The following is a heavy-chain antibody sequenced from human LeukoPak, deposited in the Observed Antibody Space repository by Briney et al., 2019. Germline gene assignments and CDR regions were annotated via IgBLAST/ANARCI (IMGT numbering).Heavy chain of an antibody. V-gene: IGHV4-34*01. J-gene: IGHJ4*02. Sequence: SETLSLTCAVYGGSFSGYYWSWIRQPPGKGLEWIGEINHSGSTNYNPSLKSRVTISVDTSKNQFSLKLSSVTAADTAVYYCARVSVTAIRLDFDYWGQGTLVTVSS. D-gene: IGHD2-21*02. CDR1: GGSFSGYY. CDR3: ARVSVTAIRLDFDY. CDR2: INHSGST.